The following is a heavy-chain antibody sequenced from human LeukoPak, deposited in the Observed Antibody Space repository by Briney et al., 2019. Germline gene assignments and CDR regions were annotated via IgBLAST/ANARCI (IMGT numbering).Heavy chain of an antibody. CDR2: ISYDGSDK. Sequence: GGSLRLSCAASGFTFSSYWMNWARQAPGKGLEWVAVISYDGSDKYYADSVKGRFTISRDNSKNTLYLQMNSLRGEDTAVYYCTRRGGDDYFDYWGQGTLVTVSS. V-gene: IGHV3-30*03. CDR3: TRRGGDDYFDY. CDR1: GFTFSSYW. J-gene: IGHJ4*02. D-gene: IGHD2-21*02.